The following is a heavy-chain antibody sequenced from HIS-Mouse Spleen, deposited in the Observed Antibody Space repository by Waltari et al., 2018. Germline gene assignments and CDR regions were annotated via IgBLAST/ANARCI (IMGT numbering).Heavy chain of an antibody. J-gene: IGHJ2*01. V-gene: IGHV4-39*07. CDR3: AREIPYSSSWYDWYFDL. Sequence: QLQLQESGPGLVKPSETLSLTCTVSGGSISSSSYSWGWNRQPPGKGLEWIGSIYSSGSTYYNPSLKSRVTISVDTSKNQFSLKLSSVTAADTAVYYCAREIPYSSSWYDWYFDLWGRGTLVTVSS. CDR2: IYSSGST. CDR1: GGSISSSSYS. D-gene: IGHD6-13*01.